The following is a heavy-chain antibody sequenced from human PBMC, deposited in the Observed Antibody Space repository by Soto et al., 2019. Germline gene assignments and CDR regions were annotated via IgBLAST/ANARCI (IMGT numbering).Heavy chain of an antibody. D-gene: IGHD2-15*01. CDR2: LSGSGTST. CDR1: GFSFVNYA. CDR3: PNATTNGRCVNHFDS. V-gene: IGHV3-23*01. J-gene: IGHJ4*02. Sequence: RLSCAASGFSFVNYAMNWVRQAPGKGLEWVSGLSGSGTSTYYADSVKRRFTSSRDNSMDTLFLQMNSLTAADTAVYYCPNATTNGRCVNHFDSWGQGALVTVSS.